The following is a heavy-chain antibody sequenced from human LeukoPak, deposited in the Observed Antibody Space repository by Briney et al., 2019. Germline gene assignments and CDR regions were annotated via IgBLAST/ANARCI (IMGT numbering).Heavy chain of an antibody. V-gene: IGHV4-61*02. J-gene: IGHJ4*02. CDR2: IHTSGST. D-gene: IGHD3-10*01. CDR3: ARDRYYYVSGSYRLFDY. CDR1: GGSISSGSYY. Sequence: SETLSLTCTVSGGSISSGSYYWSWIRQPAGKGLEWIGRIHTSGSTKYNPSLKSRVTMSVDTSKNQFSLKLSSVTAADTAVYYCARDRYYYVSGSYRLFDYWGQGTLVTVSS.